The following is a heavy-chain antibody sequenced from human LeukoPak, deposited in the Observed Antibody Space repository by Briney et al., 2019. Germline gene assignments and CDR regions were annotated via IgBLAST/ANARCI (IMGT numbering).Heavy chain of an antibody. CDR3: ARASPYCDIFSVYALDY. D-gene: IGHD3-9*01. CDR1: GFTFSGYY. V-gene: IGHV3-11*05. CDR2: ISGSSSYT. J-gene: IGHJ4*02. Sequence: GGSLRLSCAASGFTFSGYYMSWIRQALGKGLEWVSDISGSSSYTYYADSVKGRFTISRDNAKNSLYLQMNSLRAEDTAVYYCARASPYCDIFSVYALDYWGQGTLVTVSS.